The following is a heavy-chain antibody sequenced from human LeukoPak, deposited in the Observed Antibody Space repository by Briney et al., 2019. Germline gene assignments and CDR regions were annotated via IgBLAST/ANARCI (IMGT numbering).Heavy chain of an antibody. V-gene: IGHV1-8*01. CDR3: ARVRRWTAARGGLDY. D-gene: IGHD4-23*01. Sequence: ASVKVSCKASGYTFTSYDINWVRQGTGQGLEWMGWMNPNSGNTGYAQKFQGRVTMTRNTSISTAYMELSSLRSEDTAVYYCARVRRWTAARGGLDYWGQGTLVTVSS. CDR1: GYTFTSYD. CDR2: MNPNSGNT. J-gene: IGHJ4*02.